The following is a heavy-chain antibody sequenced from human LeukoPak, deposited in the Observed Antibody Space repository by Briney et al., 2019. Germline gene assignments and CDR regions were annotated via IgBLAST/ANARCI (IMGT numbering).Heavy chain of an antibody. Sequence: PSETLSLTRTVSGGSISSYYWSWIRQPPGKGLEWIGYIYYSGSTNYNPSLKSRVTISVDTSKNQFSLKLSSVTAADTAVYYCARVARNWNDVGGWFDPWGQGTLVTVSS. J-gene: IGHJ5*02. CDR2: IYYSGST. CDR1: GGSISSYY. CDR3: ARVARNWNDVGGWFDP. V-gene: IGHV4-59*01. D-gene: IGHD1-1*01.